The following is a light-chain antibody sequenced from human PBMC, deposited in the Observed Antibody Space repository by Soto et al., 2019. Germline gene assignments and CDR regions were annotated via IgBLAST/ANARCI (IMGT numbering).Light chain of an antibody. CDR1: QSVSSN. J-gene: IGKJ1*01. Sequence: EIVMTQSPATLSVSPGKRATLSCRASQSVSSNLAWYQQKPGQAPRLLIYGATTRATGVPARFSGSGSGTEFTLTISSLQSEDSAVYHCQQYNNWPPTFGQGTKVEIK. CDR3: QQYNNWPPT. V-gene: IGKV3-15*01. CDR2: GAT.